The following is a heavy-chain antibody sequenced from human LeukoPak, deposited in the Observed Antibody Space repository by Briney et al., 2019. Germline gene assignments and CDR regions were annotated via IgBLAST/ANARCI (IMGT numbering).Heavy chain of an antibody. J-gene: IGHJ4*02. V-gene: IGHV4-39*01. CDR2: IYYSGST. Sequence: SETLSLTCTVSGGSISSSSYYWGWIRQPPGKGLEWIGSIYYSGSTYYNPSLKSRVTISVDTSKNQFSLKLSSVTAADTAVYYCARLGIVVVPAAIDYWGQGTLVTVSS. CDR3: ARLGIVVVPAAIDY. CDR1: GGSISSSSYY. D-gene: IGHD2-2*01.